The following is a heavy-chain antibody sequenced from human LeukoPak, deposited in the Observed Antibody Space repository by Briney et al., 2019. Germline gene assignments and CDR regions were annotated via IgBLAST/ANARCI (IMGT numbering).Heavy chain of an antibody. Sequence: GASVKVSCKASGYIFTTYYMHWLRQAPGQGPEWMGIINPRGGSTDYAQKFQGRVTMTSDTSTSTAYMELSSLRSEDTAVYYCASGYYYDPYYFDYWGQGTLVTVSS. V-gene: IGHV1-46*01. CDR3: ASGYYYDPYYFDY. CDR1: GYIFTTYY. D-gene: IGHD3-22*01. CDR2: INPRGGST. J-gene: IGHJ4*02.